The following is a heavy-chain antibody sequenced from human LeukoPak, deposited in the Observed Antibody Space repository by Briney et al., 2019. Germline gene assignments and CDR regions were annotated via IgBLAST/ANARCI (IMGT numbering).Heavy chain of an antibody. CDR1: GGSISSGGYS. Sequence: PSETLSLTCAVSGGSISSGGYSWSWIRQPPGQGLEWIGYIYHSGSTYYNPSLKSRVTISVDRSKNQFSLKLSSVTAADTAVYYCASEYPRYYGMDVWGQGTTVTVSS. J-gene: IGHJ6*02. V-gene: IGHV4-30-2*01. CDR3: ASEYPRYYGMDV. CDR2: IYHSGST.